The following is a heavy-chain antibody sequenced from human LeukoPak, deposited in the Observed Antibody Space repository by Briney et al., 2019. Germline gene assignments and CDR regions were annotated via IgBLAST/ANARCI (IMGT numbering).Heavy chain of an antibody. CDR3: ARDQDLDTATRTAYY. Sequence: ASVKVSCKVSGYTLTELSMHWVRQAPGKGLEWMGGFDPEDGETIYAQKFQGRVTMTRDTSTSTVYMELSSLRSEDTAVYYCARDQDLDTATRTAYYWGQGTLVTVSS. CDR1: GYTLTELS. CDR2: FDPEDGET. J-gene: IGHJ4*02. D-gene: IGHD5-18*01. V-gene: IGHV1-24*01.